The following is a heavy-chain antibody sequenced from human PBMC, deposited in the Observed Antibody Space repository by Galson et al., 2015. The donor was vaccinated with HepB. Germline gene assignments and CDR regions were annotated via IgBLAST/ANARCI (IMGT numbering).Heavy chain of an antibody. CDR2: VYTTGST. J-gene: IGHJ6*03. CDR1: GGSISSGSYF. CDR3: AREAKGTMKSYYYYYMDV. D-gene: IGHD3-22*01. Sequence: TLSLTCAVSGGSISSGSYFWSWIRQPAGKGLEWIGRVYTTGSTDYNPSLKTRVAMSVDRSKNQFSLRLSSVTAADTAVYFCAREAKGTMKSYYYYYMDVLGKGTMVTVSS. V-gene: IGHV4-61*02.